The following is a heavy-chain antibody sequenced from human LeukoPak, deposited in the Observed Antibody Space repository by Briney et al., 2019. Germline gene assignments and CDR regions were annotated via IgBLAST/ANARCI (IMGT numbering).Heavy chain of an antibody. CDR1: GFTFSSFE. Sequence: GGSLRLSCTTSGFTFSSFEMNWVRQAPGKGLEWVSYISASGGTKYYADSVKGRFTISRDNTKNSLYLQMNSLRAEDTAVYYCARGMRMVRGVTFDYWGQGTLVTVSS. CDR3: ARGMRMVRGVTFDY. CDR2: ISASGGTK. V-gene: IGHV3-48*03. J-gene: IGHJ4*02. D-gene: IGHD3-10*01.